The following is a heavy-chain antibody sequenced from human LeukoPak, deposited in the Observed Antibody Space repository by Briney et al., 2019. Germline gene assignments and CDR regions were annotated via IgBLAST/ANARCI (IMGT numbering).Heavy chain of an antibody. V-gene: IGHV3-23*01. Sequence: GGSLRLSCAASGFTFSSYGMSWVRQAPGKGLEWVSAISGSGGSTYYADSVKGRFTISRDNSKNTLYLQMNSLRAEDTAVYYCARDREIRSPGYYMDVWGKGTTVTVSS. CDR1: GFTFSSYG. D-gene: IGHD1-26*01. CDR2: ISGSGGST. J-gene: IGHJ6*03. CDR3: ARDREIRSPGYYMDV.